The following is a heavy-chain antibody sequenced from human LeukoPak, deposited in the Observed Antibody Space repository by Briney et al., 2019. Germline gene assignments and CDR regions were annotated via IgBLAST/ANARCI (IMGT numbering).Heavy chain of an antibody. CDR1: GDSISSSDYY. CDR3: SRLTHSYYADTAGYYPYYYMDV. Sequence: SETLSLTCTVSGDSISSSDYYWGWIRQSPGKGLAWIVRISYSGKTFYNPSLKSRVTMSVDTSKNLFSLRLNSVTAADTAVYYCSRLTHSYYADTAGYYPYYYMDVWGEGATVTVSS. D-gene: IGHD3-22*01. V-gene: IGHV4-39*02. CDR2: ISYSGKT. J-gene: IGHJ6*03.